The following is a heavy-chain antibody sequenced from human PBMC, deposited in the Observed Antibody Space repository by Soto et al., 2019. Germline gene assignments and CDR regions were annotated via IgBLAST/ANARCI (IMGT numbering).Heavy chain of an antibody. V-gene: IGHV4-59*01. D-gene: IGHD2-21*02. J-gene: IGHJ6*04. CDR3: ARDLLGYCGTDRYMLDV. CDR2: MYNTGST. CDR1: GGSISGYY. Sequence: SETLSLTCTVSGGSISGYYWSWIRQPPGKGLEWIGYMYNTGSTVYNPSFKSRVTISVDTSKNQFSLKLNSVTAADTAVYYCARDLLGYCGTDRYMLDVWGKGTTVTVSS.